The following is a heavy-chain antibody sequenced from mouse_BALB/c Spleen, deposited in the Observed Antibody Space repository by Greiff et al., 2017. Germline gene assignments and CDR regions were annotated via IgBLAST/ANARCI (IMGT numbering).Heavy chain of an antibody. Sequence: EVQLQQSGPELVKPGASVKISCKTSGYTFTEYTMHWVKQSHGKSLEWIGGINPNNGGTSYNQKFKGKATVTADKSSSTAYLQLRSLTSEDSAVYYCTMGYGTWFAYWGQGTLVTVSA. V-gene: IGHV1-18*01. D-gene: IGHD1-1*02. CDR3: TMGYGTWFAY. J-gene: IGHJ3*01. CDR1: GYTFTEYT. CDR2: INPNNGGT.